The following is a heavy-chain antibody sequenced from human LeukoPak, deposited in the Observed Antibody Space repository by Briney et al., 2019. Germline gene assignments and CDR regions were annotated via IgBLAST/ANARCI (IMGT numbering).Heavy chain of an antibody. D-gene: IGHD6-19*01. V-gene: IGHV4-4*07. Sequence: KPSETLSLTCTVSGDSISSGNYWGWIRQPAGKGLEWIGRIYTTGSTNYNPSLKSRVTMSVDTSKNQFSLRLSYVTAADTAVYYCARGKVVAGTPGQNSWDHWGQGTLVTVSS. J-gene: IGHJ4*02. CDR1: GDSISSGNY. CDR3: ARGKVVAGTPGQNSWDH. CDR2: IYTTGST.